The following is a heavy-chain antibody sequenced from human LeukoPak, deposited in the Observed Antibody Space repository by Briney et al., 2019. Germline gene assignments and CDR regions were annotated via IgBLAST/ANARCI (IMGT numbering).Heavy chain of an antibody. J-gene: IGHJ3*02. Sequence: SETLSLTCAVYGESFSGYYWSWIRQTPGKGLEWIGEITHDGSTNYNPSLKSRLTISVDSSKNQFSLRLTSVTAADTAVYYCARERLARAAFDIWGQGTMVTVSS. CDR1: GESFSGYY. D-gene: IGHD1-1*01. V-gene: IGHV4-34*01. CDR2: ITHDGST. CDR3: ARERLARAAFDI.